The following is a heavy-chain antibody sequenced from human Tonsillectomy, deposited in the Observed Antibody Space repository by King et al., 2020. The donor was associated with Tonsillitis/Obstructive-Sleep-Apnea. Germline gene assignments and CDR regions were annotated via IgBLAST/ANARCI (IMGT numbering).Heavy chain of an antibody. CDR1: GGSISSYY. V-gene: IGHV4-59*01. Sequence: QLQESGPGLVKPSETLSLTCTVSGGSISSYYWSWIRQPPGKGLEWIGYIYYSGSTNYNPSLKSRVTISVDTSKNQFSLKLSSVTAADTAVYYCARGLATMIAYWGQGTLVTV. D-gene: IGHD3-22*01. CDR3: ARGLATMIAY. CDR2: IYYSGST. J-gene: IGHJ1*01.